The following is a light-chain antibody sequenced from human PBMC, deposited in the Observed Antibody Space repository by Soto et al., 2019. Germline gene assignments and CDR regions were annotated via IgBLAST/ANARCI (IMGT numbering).Light chain of an antibody. CDR2: RNN. V-gene: IGLV1-47*01. CDR1: TSNIGSNY. J-gene: IGLJ1*01. Sequence: QSVLTQPPSASGTPGQGVTISCSGSTSNIGSNYVYWYQQLPGTAPKLLIYRNNQRPSGVPDRFSGSKSGTSASLAISGLRSDEEADYFRATWDDSLNGFYVFGTGTKVTVL. CDR3: ATWDDSLNGFYV.